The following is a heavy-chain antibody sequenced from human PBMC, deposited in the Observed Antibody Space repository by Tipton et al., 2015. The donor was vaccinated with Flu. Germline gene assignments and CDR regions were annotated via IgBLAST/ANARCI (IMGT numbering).Heavy chain of an antibody. CDR2: IIPIFGTV. CDR3: ARGMVRGIIQRLGYGMDV. J-gene: IGHJ6*02. CDR1: GGTFSSYA. Sequence: QLVQSGAEAKKPGSSVKVSCKASGGTFSSYAITWVRQAPGQGLEWMGGIIPIFGTVDYAQKFQGRVTITADESRNTAYMELSSLRSADTAVYYCARGMVRGIIQRLGYGMDVWGLGTTVTVSS. D-gene: IGHD3-10*01. V-gene: IGHV1-69*01.